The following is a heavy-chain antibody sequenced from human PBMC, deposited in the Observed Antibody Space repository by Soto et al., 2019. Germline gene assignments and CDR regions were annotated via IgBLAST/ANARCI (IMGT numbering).Heavy chain of an antibody. CDR3: ARIPYSYGPLGEFDP. CDR2: TYYRSKWYN. CDR1: GDSVSSNSAA. Sequence: SPTLSLTCAISGDSVSSNSAAWNWIRQSPSRGLEWLGRTYYRSKWYNDYAVSVKSRITINPDTSKNQFSLQLNSVTPEDTAVYYCARIPYSYGPLGEFDPWGQGTLVTVSA. V-gene: IGHV6-1*01. J-gene: IGHJ5*02. D-gene: IGHD5-18*01.